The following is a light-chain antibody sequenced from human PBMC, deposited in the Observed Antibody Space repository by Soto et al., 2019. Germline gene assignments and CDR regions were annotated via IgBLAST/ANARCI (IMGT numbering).Light chain of an antibody. J-gene: IGKJ4*01. Sequence: EIVLTQSPGTLSLSPGERATLSCRASQSVSNNYLAWYQQKPGQSPRLLIYGASSRATGIPDMISGSGSGTDFTLTISRLEPEDFAVYYCQQYGSSPLTFGGGTKVQIK. V-gene: IGKV3-20*01. CDR2: GAS. CDR1: QSVSNNY. CDR3: QQYGSSPLT.